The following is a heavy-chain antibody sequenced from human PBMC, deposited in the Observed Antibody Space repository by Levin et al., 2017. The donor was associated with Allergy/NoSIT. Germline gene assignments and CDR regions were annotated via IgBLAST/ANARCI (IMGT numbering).Heavy chain of an antibody. CDR3: ARVRRSSWGVDTDMVMAY. CDR1: GYSFTDYY. V-gene: IGHV1-2*02. J-gene: IGHJ4*02. Sequence: GESLKISCKASGYSFTDYYMQWVRQAPGQGLEWMGWINADTGGTNYAQNFQGRVTMTRDTSISTAYLELSSLTSDDTAVYYCARVRRSSWGVDTDMVMAYWCQGTLVAVSS. D-gene: IGHD5-18*01. CDR2: INADTGGT.